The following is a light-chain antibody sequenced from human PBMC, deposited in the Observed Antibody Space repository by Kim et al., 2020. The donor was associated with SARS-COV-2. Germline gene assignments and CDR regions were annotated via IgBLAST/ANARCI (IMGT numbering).Light chain of an antibody. Sequence: PVTLACTGTSIDVGGYNYVSWYQQHLGKAPRLMIYDVSQRPPGVPDRFSGSKSDNTASLTISGLQAEDEADYYCCSNAGTYTHVFGTGTKVTVL. CDR1: SIDVGGYNY. CDR3: CSNAGTYTHV. CDR2: DVS. J-gene: IGLJ1*01. V-gene: IGLV2-11*03.